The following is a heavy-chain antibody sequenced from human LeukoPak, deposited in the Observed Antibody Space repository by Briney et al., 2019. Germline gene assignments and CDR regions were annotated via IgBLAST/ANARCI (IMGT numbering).Heavy chain of an antibody. CDR3: AGDGCYSSSWYNWFDP. CDR1: GFTFSSYG. D-gene: IGHD6-13*01. Sequence: GGSLRLSCAASGFTFSSYGMHWVRQAPGKGLEWVAVMWYDGSNKYYADSVKGRFTISRDNSKNTLYLQMNSLRAEHTAVYYCAGDGCYSSSWYNWFDPWGQGTLVTVSS. V-gene: IGHV3-33*01. CDR2: MWYDGSNK. J-gene: IGHJ5*02.